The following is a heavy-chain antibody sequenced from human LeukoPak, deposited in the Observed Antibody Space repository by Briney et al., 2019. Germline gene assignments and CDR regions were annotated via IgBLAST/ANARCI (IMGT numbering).Heavy chain of an antibody. V-gene: IGHV4-59*01. CDR3: ARDGGGSYHFDY. Sequence: PSETPSLTCTVSGGSISSYYWSWIRQPPGKGLEWIGYIYYSGSTNYNPSLKSRVTISVDTSKNQFSLKLSSVTAADTGVYYCARDGGGSYHFDYWGQGTLVTVSS. D-gene: IGHD1-26*01. J-gene: IGHJ4*02. CDR2: IYYSGST. CDR1: GGSISSYY.